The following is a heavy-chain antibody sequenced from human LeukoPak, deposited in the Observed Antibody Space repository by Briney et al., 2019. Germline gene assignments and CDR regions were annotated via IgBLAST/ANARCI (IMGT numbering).Heavy chain of an antibody. J-gene: IGHJ5*02. D-gene: IGHD2-15*01. Sequence: KPSETLSPTCTVSGGSISSYYWSWIRQPPGKGLEWIGYIYYSGSTNYNPSLKSRVTISVDTSKDQFSLKLSSVTAADTAVYYCARFPPPSGYCSGDSCHETLSHYWFDPWGQGTLVTVSS. CDR3: ARFPPPSGYCSGDSCHETLSHYWFDP. CDR1: GGSISSYY. CDR2: IYYSGST. V-gene: IGHV4-59*01.